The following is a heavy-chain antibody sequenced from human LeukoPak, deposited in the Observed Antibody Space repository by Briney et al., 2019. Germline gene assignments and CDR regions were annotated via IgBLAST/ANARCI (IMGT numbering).Heavy chain of an antibody. Sequence: SETLSLTCTVSGGSMSSYYWSWIRQPPGKGLEWIGEINHSGSTNYNPSLKSRVTISVDTSKNQFSLKLSSVTAADTAVYYCARQHYLWFGLNWFDPWGQGTLVTVSS. J-gene: IGHJ5*02. CDR2: INHSGST. D-gene: IGHD3-10*01. V-gene: IGHV4-34*01. CDR3: ARQHYLWFGLNWFDP. CDR1: GGSMSSYY.